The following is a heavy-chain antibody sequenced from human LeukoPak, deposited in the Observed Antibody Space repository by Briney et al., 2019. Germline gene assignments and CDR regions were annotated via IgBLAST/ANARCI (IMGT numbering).Heavy chain of an antibody. J-gene: IGHJ5*02. Sequence: TGGSLRLSCAASGFTFRNYWMTWVRQAPGKGLEWVATIKQDGSEKYYVDSVKGRFTVSRDNAKNSLDLQVNSLRAEDTAVYYCARHSSVVRGWFDPWGQGTLVTVSS. CDR3: ARHSSVVRGWFDP. V-gene: IGHV3-7*03. CDR2: IKQDGSEK. D-gene: IGHD2-15*01. CDR1: GFTFRNYW.